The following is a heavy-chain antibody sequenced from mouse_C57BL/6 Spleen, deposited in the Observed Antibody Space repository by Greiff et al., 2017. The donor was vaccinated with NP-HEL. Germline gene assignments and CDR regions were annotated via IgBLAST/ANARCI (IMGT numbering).Heavy chain of an antibody. CDR1: GYTFTSYW. CDR2: IYPGSGST. Sequence: QVQLQQPGAELVKPGASVKMSCKASGYTFTSYWITWVKQRPGQGLEWIGDIYPGSGSTNYNEKFKSKATLTVDTTSSTAYMQLSSLTSEDSAVYYCARKGDDYDRKYYFDDWGKGTTLTVSS. V-gene: IGHV1-55*01. D-gene: IGHD2-4*01. CDR3: ARKGDDYDRKYYFDD. J-gene: IGHJ2*01.